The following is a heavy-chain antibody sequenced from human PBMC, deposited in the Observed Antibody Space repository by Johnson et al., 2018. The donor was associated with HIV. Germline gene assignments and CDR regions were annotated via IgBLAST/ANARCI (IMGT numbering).Heavy chain of an antibody. V-gene: IGHV3-30*03. Sequence: QVQLVESGGGVVQPGRSLRLSCAASGFTFSSYGMHWVRQAPGKGLECVEVISYDGSNKYYADSVKGRFTISRDNSKNTLYLQMNSRGAEDTAVYYCAMEGGGPMGDAFDIWGQGTMVTVSS. CDR3: AMEGGGPMGDAFDI. CDR2: ISYDGSNK. D-gene: IGHD2-8*01. J-gene: IGHJ3*02. CDR1: GFTFSSYG.